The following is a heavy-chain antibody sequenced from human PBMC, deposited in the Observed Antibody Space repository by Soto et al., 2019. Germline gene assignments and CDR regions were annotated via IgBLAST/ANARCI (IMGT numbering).Heavy chain of an antibody. Sequence: QVQLVQSGAEVKMPGSSVRVSCKASGGSFSKYGISWVRQAPGQGLEWMGGIIPMFGIGNYAEKFLGRVTITADESTSTSHMELRSLRSEDTAVYFCARGYRENYFYDMDVWGQGTTVTVSS. CDR1: GGSFSKYG. D-gene: IGHD1-26*01. J-gene: IGHJ6*02. CDR3: ARGYRENYFYDMDV. CDR2: IIPMFGIG. V-gene: IGHV1-69*01.